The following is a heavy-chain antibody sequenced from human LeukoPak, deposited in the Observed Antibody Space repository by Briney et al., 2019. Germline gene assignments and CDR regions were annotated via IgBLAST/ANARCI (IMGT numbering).Heavy chain of an antibody. CDR3: ARGSSGLYYFDY. CDR1: GGSISSGGYS. J-gene: IGHJ4*02. CDR2: IYHSGST. Sequence: SETLSLTCAVSGGSISSGGYSWSWIRQPPGKGLEWIGYIYHSGSTYYNPSLKSRVTISVDRSKNQFSLKLSSVTAADTAVYYCARGSSGLYYFDYWGQGTLVTVSS. V-gene: IGHV4-30-2*01. D-gene: IGHD6-19*01.